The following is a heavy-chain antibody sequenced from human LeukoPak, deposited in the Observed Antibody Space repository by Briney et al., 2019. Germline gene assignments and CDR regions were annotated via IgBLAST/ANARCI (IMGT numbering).Heavy chain of an antibody. CDR2: ISGSGGST. CDR1: GFTFSSYA. CDR3: AKDYYYDSSGLTDY. D-gene: IGHD3-22*01. Sequence: GGSLRLSCAASGFTFSSYAMSWARQAPGKGLEWVSAISGSGGSTYYADSVKGRFTTSRDNSKNTLYLQMNSLRAEDTAVYYCAKDYYYDSSGLTDYWGQGTLVTVSS. V-gene: IGHV3-23*01. J-gene: IGHJ4*02.